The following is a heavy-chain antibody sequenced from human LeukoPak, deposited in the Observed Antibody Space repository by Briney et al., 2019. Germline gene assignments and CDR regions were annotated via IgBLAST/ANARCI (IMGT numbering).Heavy chain of an antibody. Sequence: SETLSLTCTVSGGSISSGSYYWSWIRQPPGKGLEWIGEINHSGSTNYNPSLKSRVTISVDTSKNQFSLKLSSVTAADTAVYYCARGRGAARPRTHRYYYYYMDVWGKGTTVTVSS. D-gene: IGHD6-6*01. CDR3: ARGRGAARPRTHRYYYYYMDV. CDR1: GGSISSGSYY. CDR2: INHSGST. V-gene: IGHV4-39*07. J-gene: IGHJ6*03.